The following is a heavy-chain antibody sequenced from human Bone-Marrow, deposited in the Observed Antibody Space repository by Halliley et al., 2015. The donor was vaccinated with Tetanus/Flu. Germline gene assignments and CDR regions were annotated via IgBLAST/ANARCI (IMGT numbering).Heavy chain of an antibody. CDR3: AISGPYPVPYFFHS. V-gene: IGHV4-61*08. CDR2: IYYTGST. Sequence: TLSLTCSVSGGSVSSAGSYWSWIRQPPGKGLQWIGNIYYTGSTNYNPSLKSRVTISMDTSENQFSLNLSSVTPADTAVYYCAISGPYPVPYFFHSWGQGTLVTVSS. D-gene: IGHD3-10*01. CDR1: GGSVSSAGSY. J-gene: IGHJ4*02.